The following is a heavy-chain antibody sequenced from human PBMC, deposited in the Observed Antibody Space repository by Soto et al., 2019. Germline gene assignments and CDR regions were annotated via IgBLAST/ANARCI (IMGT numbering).Heavy chain of an antibody. Sequence: EVQLVESGGGLVKPGGSLRLSCEASGFTFSNAWMNWVRQAPGKGLEWVGRIKSKTDGGTTDYAAPVKCRFTISRDDSKNTLYLQMNSLKTEDTAVYYCTTHGVGATFAINDAFDIWGQGTMVTVSS. D-gene: IGHD1-26*01. J-gene: IGHJ3*02. CDR3: TTHGVGATFAINDAFDI. V-gene: IGHV3-15*07. CDR2: IKSKTDGGTT. CDR1: GFTFSNAW.